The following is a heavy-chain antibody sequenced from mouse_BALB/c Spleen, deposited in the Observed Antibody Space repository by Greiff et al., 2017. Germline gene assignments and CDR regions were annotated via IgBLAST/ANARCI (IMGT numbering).Heavy chain of an antibody. CDR3: ARSYYGSRAWFAY. Sequence: ESGPGLVKPSQSLSLTCSVTGYSITSGYYWNWIRQFPGNKLEWMGYISYDGSNNYNPSLKNRISITRDTSKNQFFLKLNSVTTEDTATYYCARSYYGSRAWFAYWGQGTLVTVSA. V-gene: IGHV3-6*02. D-gene: IGHD1-1*01. CDR2: ISYDGSN. J-gene: IGHJ3*01. CDR1: GYSITSGYY.